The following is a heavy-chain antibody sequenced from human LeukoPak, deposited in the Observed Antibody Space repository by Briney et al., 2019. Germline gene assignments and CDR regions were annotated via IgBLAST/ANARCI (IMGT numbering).Heavy chain of an antibody. Sequence: PGGSLRLSCAASEFSVGSNYMTWVRQAPGKGLEWVSLIYSGGSTYYADSVKGRFTISRDNSKNTLYLQMNSLRAEDTAVYYCARPGMRGSYLNWFDPWGQGTLVTVSS. CDR2: IYSGGST. D-gene: IGHD1-26*01. J-gene: IGHJ5*02. V-gene: IGHV3-66*04. CDR3: ARPGMRGSYLNWFDP. CDR1: EFSVGSNY.